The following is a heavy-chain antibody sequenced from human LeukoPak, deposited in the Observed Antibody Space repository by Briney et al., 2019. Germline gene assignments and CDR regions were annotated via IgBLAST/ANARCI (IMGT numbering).Heavy chain of an antibody. CDR1: GFTFSSYA. Sequence: PGGSLRLSCAASGFTFSSYAMHWVRQAPGKGLEWVAVISYDGSNKYYADSVKGRFTISRDDSKNTLYLQMNSLRAEDTAVYYCARDGRGYSYGSDYWGQGTPVTVSS. CDR3: ARDGRGYSYGSDY. J-gene: IGHJ4*02. CDR2: ISYDGSNK. D-gene: IGHD5-18*01. V-gene: IGHV3-30-3*01.